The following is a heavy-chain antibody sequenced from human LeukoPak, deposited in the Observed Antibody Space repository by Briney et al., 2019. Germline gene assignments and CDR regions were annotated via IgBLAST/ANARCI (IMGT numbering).Heavy chain of an antibody. D-gene: IGHD4-23*01. CDR2: IYYSGST. CDR3: ARDVRWYRTFDI. CDR1: GGSISSSSYY. J-gene: IGHJ3*02. Sequence: PSETLSLTCTVSGGSISSSSYYWSWIRQPPGKGLEWIGYIYYSGSTNYNPSLKSRVTISVDTSKNQFSLKLSSVTAADTAVYYCARDVRWYRTFDIWGQGTMVTVSS. V-gene: IGHV4-61*01.